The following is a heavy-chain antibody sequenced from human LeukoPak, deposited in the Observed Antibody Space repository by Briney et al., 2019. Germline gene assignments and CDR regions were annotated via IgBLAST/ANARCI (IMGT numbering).Heavy chain of an antibody. CDR1: GFTFSSYS. CDR3: AKVGGSGSYSSYFDY. V-gene: IGHV3-21*01. J-gene: IGHJ4*02. Sequence: GGSLRLSCAASGFTFSSYSMNWVRQAPGKGLEWVSSISSSSSYIYYADSVKGRFTISRDNAKNSLYLQMNSLRAEDTAVYYCAKVGGSGSYSSYFDYWGQGTLVTVSS. CDR2: ISSSSSYI. D-gene: IGHD3-10*01.